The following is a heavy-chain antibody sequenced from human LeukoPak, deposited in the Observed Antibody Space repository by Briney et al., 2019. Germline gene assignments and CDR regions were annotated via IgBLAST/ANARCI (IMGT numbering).Heavy chain of an antibody. J-gene: IGHJ3*02. CDR2: ISSSSSYI. CDR3: AKGEDSSGYSDDAFDI. V-gene: IGHV3-21*01. Sequence: PGGSLRLSCAASGFTFSSYSMNWVRQAPGKGLEWVSSISSSSSYIYYADSVKGRFTISRDNAKNSPYLQMNSLRAEDTAVYYCAKGEDSSGYSDDAFDIWGQGTMVTVSS. D-gene: IGHD3-22*01. CDR1: GFTFSSYS.